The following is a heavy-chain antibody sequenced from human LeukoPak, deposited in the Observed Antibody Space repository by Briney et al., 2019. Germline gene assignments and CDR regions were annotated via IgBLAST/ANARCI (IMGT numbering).Heavy chain of an antibody. CDR1: GVSISSSNSY. Sequence: SETLSLTCTVSGVSISSSNSYWGWIRQPPGKGLEWIGSIYYSGNTYYNASLNSRVTISVDTSKNQFSLKLTSVTAADTAVYYCARQTGSGLFTLPGGQGTLVTVSS. J-gene: IGHJ4*02. CDR3: ARQTGSGLFTLP. D-gene: IGHD3-10*01. CDR2: IYYSGNT. V-gene: IGHV4-39*01.